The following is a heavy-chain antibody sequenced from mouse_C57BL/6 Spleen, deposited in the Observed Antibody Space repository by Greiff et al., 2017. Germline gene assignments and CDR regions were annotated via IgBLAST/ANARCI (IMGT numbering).Heavy chain of an antibody. V-gene: IGHV1-39*01. Sequence: VQLQQSGPELVKPGASVKISCKASGYSFTDYNMNWVKQSTGQSLEWIGVINPNYGTTSYNQKFKGKDTLTVDQSSSTAYMQLNSLTSEDSAVYYCARGDYFGSSSYYFDYWGQGTTLTVSA. CDR3: ARGDYFGSSSYYFDY. CDR1: GYSFTDYN. CDR2: INPNYGTT. D-gene: IGHD1-1*01. J-gene: IGHJ2*01.